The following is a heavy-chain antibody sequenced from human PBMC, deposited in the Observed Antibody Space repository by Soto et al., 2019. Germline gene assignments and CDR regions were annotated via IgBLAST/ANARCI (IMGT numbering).Heavy chain of an antibody. V-gene: IGHV4-39*01. CDR2: IYYSGST. J-gene: IGHJ4*02. Sequence: QLQLQESGPGLVKPSETLSLTCTVSGGSISSSSYYWGWIRQPPGKGLEWIGSIYYSGSTYYNPSLKSRVTISVDTSKNQFSLKLSSVTAADTAVYYCARRPYKMTTVSPFDYWGQGTLVTVSS. CDR3: ARRPYKMTTVSPFDY. D-gene: IGHD4-17*01. CDR1: GGSISSSSYY.